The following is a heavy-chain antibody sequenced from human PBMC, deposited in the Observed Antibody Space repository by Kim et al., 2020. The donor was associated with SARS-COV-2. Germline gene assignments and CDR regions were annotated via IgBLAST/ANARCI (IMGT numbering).Heavy chain of an antibody. CDR1: GYTFTGYY. J-gene: IGHJ4*02. V-gene: IGHV1-2*02. D-gene: IGHD3-10*01. CDR2: INPNSGGT. CDR3: ATERGIYGSGSYGLFDY. Sequence: ASVKVSCKASGYTFTGYYMHWVRQAPGQGLEWMGWINPNSGGTNYAQKFQGRVTMTRATSISTAYMELSRLRSDDTAVYYCATERGIYGSGSYGLFDYWGQGTLVTVSS.